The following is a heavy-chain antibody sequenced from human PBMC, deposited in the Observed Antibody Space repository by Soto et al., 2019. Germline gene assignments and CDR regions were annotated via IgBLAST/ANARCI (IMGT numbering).Heavy chain of an antibody. Sequence: GASVKVSCKASGDTFXXXXXXXXXXXXXXGLEXXXGIIPIFGTANYAQKFQGRVTITADESTSTAYMELSSLRSEDTAVYYCARVGETENSSGWTTAPSYYFDYWGQGTLVTVSS. V-gene: IGHV1-69*13. J-gene: IGHJ4*02. D-gene: IGHD6-19*01. CDR3: ARVGETENSSGWTTAPSYYFDY. CDR1: GDTFXXXX. CDR2: IIPIFGTA.